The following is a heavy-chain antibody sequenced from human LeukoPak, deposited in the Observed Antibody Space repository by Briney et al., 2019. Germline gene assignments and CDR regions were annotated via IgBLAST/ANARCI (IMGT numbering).Heavy chain of an antibody. CDR2: IKSDGST. V-gene: IGHV3-74*01. J-gene: IGHJ1*01. Sequence: GGSLRLSCTASGFTFSTYCTHWVRQAPGKGLVWVSRIKSDGSTNYADSVKGRFTISRDNAKNTLSLQMNSLRPEDTGVYYCARAPSEIGGYYPSSFRHWGKGSLVTVSS. CDR3: ARAPSEIGGYYPSSFRH. CDR1: GFTFSTYC. D-gene: IGHD3-22*01.